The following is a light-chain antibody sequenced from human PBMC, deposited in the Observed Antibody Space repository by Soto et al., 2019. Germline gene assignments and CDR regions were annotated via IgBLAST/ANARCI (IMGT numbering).Light chain of an antibody. V-gene: IGKV1D-8*03. Sequence: VIWMTQSPSLLSASTGDRVTISCRMSQGISSYLAWYQQKPGRAPKLLIYIASTLQSGVPSRFSGSYSGTEFTLTITSLQPEDFATYYCQQVNSYPITFGQGTRLEIK. CDR1: QGISSY. J-gene: IGKJ5*01. CDR3: QQVNSYPIT. CDR2: IAS.